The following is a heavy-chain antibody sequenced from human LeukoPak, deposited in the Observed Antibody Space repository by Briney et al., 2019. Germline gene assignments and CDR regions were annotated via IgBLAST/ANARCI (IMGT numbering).Heavy chain of an antibody. D-gene: IGHD3-22*01. CDR3: ARGRTYYYDTSGYYPSIYYGMDV. V-gene: IGHV4-38-2*02. CDR1: HYSISSNYY. Sequence: PSETLSLTCTVSHYSISSNYYWGWIRPPPGKGLEWIGSIYHSGSTNYSPSLKSRATLSVDTSKNQFSLKLTSVTAADTAVYYCARGRTYYYDTSGYYPSIYYGMDVWGQGTTVIVSS. CDR2: IYHSGST. J-gene: IGHJ6*02.